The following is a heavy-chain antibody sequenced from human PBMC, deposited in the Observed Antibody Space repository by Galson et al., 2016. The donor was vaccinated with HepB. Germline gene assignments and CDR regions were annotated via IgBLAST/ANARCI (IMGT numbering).Heavy chain of an antibody. J-gene: IGHJ3*01. CDR2: ISSSIRTI. D-gene: IGHD4/OR15-4a*01. V-gene: IGHV3-48*02. CDR1: GFTLSNSG. Sequence: SLRLSCAASGFTLSNSGINWVRQAPGKGLQWVSYISSSIRTIYYADSVMGRFTISRDNAENSVYLRMNSLRDEDTAVYYCARELVRSAFDLWGQGTMVTVSS. CDR3: ARELVRSAFDL.